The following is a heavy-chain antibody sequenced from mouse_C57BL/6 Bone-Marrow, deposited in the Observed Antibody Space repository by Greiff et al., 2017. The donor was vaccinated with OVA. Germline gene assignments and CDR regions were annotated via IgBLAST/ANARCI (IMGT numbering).Heavy chain of an antibody. CDR3: ARDLRFWFAY. Sequence: EVQLQQSGPGLVKPSQSLSLTCSVTGYSITSGYYWNWIRQFPGNKLEWMGYISYDGSNNYNPSLKNRISITRDTSKNQFFLKLNSVTTEDTATYYCARDLRFWFAYWGQGTLVTVSA. J-gene: IGHJ3*01. CDR1: GYSITSGYY. CDR2: ISYDGSN. V-gene: IGHV3-6*01.